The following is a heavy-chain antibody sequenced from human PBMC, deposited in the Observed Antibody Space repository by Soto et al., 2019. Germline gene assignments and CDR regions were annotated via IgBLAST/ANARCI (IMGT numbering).Heavy chain of an antibody. J-gene: IGHJ4*02. Sequence: QLQLQESGSGLVKPSQTLSLTCAVSGGSISSGGYSWSWIRQPPGKGLEWIGYIYHSGSTYYNPALKSRVTISVDRPKTQLALKLGSGTAGDTAVYYWATGQNLVRNYWGQGTLVTVSS. CDR3: ATGQNLVRNY. V-gene: IGHV4-30-2*01. D-gene: IGHD6-13*01. CDR2: IYHSGST. CDR1: GGSISSGGYS.